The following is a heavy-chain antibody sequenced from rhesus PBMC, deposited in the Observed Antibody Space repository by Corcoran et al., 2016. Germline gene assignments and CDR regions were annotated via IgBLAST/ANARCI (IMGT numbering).Heavy chain of an antibody. CDR2: IDGSGSST. CDR3: ARGSSGHFDY. Sequence: QLQLQESGPGLVKPSETLSVTCAVSGGSISSSYWSWIRQAPGKGLEWIGYIDGSGSSTNYNPSLKSRVTLSVDTSKNQLFLKLSSVTTADTAVYYCARGSSGHFDYWGQGVLVTVSS. J-gene: IGHJ4*01. D-gene: IGHD6-31*01. CDR1: GGSISSSY. V-gene: IGHV4-169*01.